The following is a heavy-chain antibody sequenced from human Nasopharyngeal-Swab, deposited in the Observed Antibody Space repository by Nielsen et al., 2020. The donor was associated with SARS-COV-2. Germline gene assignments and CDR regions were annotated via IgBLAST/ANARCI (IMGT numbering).Heavy chain of an antibody. Sequence: GGSLRLSCTASGFTSGDYAMSGFRQAPGKGLEWVGFIRSKAYGGTTEYAASVKGRFTISRDDSKSIAYLQMNSLKAEDTAVYYCTRNDFWRGYYTDYWGQGTLVTVSS. CDR2: IRSKAYGGTT. D-gene: IGHD3-3*01. V-gene: IGHV3-49*03. J-gene: IGHJ4*02. CDR3: TRNDFWRGYYTDY. CDR1: GFTSGDYA.